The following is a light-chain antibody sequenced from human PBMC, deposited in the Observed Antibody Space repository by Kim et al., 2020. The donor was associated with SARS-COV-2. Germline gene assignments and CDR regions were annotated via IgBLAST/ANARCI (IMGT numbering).Light chain of an antibody. Sequence: SPGQTATITCSGDALPKQYAYWYQQKAGQAPVVVIYKDSERHSGIPERLSGSSSGTTVTLTISGVQAEDEADYYCQSADSSGTYVVFGGGTQLTVL. CDR2: KDS. V-gene: IGLV3-25*03. CDR1: ALPKQY. CDR3: QSADSSGTYVV. J-gene: IGLJ2*01.